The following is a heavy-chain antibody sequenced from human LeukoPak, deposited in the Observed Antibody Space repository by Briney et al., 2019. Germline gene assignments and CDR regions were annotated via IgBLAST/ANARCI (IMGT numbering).Heavy chain of an antibody. CDR2: IRYDGGNK. D-gene: IGHD6-19*01. J-gene: IGHJ4*02. V-gene: IGHV3-30*02. CDR3: AKEGYSSGWYWYYFDY. Sequence: GGSLRLSCAASGFTFSSYGMHWVRQAPGKGLEWVAFIRYDGGNKYYADSVKGRFTISRDNSKNTLYLQMNSLRAEDTAVYYCAKEGYSSGWYWYYFDYWGQGTLVTVSS. CDR1: GFTFSSYG.